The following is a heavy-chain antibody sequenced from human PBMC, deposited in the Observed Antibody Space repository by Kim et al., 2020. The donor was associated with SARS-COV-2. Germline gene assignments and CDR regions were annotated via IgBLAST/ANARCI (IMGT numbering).Heavy chain of an antibody. CDR3: AKDKGHSSWGPLDY. V-gene: IGHV3-9*01. J-gene: IGHJ4*02. D-gene: IGHD6-13*01. Sequence: ADAVKGRFTISRDNAKNSLYLQMNSLRAEDTALYYCAKDKGHSSWGPLDYWGQGTLVTVSS.